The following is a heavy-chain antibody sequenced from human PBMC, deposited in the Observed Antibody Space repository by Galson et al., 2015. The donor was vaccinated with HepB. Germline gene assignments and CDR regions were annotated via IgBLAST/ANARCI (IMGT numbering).Heavy chain of an antibody. D-gene: IGHD6-19*01. J-gene: IGHJ4*02. CDR3: ASRRAVSGTAVEDY. CDR1: GYRFTTFW. CDR2: IDPSDSKT. Sequence: QSGAEVKKPGESLRISCKGSGYRFTTFWISWVRQKPGKGLEWMGRIDPSDSKTNYSPSFQGHVTISADKSISTAHLQWSSLEASDSAMYYCASRRAVSGTAVEDYWGRGTLVTVSP. V-gene: IGHV5-10-1*01.